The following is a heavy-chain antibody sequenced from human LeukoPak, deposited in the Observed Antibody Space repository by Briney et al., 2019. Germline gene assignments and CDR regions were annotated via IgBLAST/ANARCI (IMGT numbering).Heavy chain of an antibody. J-gene: IGHJ4*02. D-gene: IGHD3-10*01. V-gene: IGHV3-7*04. CDR2: IKPDGRET. CDR1: GFTFSTYW. CDR3: ARDYYASGSHDF. Sequence: GGSLRLSCAASGFTFSTYWMTWVRQAPGQGLEWVGNIKPDGRETYFADSVKGRFTISRDNARNSLYLQMNSLSAEDTALYHCARDYYASGSHDFWGQGTLVTVSS.